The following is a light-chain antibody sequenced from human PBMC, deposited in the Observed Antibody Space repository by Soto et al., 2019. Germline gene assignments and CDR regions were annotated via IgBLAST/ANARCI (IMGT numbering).Light chain of an antibody. J-gene: IGKJ1*01. Sequence: DIQMTQSPSILSASVGDRVTITCRASQSISSWLAWYQQKPGRAPKLLIYDASSLESGVPSRFSGSGSGTEFTLTISSLQPDDFATYYCQQYNSYLWTFGQGTKVDI. CDR2: DAS. CDR1: QSISSW. CDR3: QQYNSYLWT. V-gene: IGKV1-5*01.